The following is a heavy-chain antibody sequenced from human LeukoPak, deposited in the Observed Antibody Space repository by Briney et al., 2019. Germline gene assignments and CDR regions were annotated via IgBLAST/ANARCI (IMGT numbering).Heavy chain of an antibody. CDR3: AREGRATREYYYYMDV. V-gene: IGHV4-34*01. CDR1: GGSFSGYY. Sequence: SETLSLTCAVYGGSFSGYYWSWIRQPPGKGLEWIGEINHSGSTNYNPSLKSRVTISVDTSKNQFSLKLSSVTAADTAVYYCAREGRATREYYYYMDVWGKGTTVTVSS. D-gene: IGHD2-15*01. CDR2: INHSGST. J-gene: IGHJ6*03.